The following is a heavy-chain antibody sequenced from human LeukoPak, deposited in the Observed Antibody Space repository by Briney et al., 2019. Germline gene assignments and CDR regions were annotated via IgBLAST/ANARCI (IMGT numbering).Heavy chain of an antibody. CDR1: GFTFSNYA. V-gene: IGHV3-30-3*01. CDR2: ISFDGSNK. CDR3: ARVREASKEVTGALDY. J-gene: IGHJ4*02. D-gene: IGHD2-21*02. Sequence: PGGSLRLSCAASGFTFSNYAMHWVRQAPGKGLEWVAVISFDGSNKYYADSVKGRFTISRDNSKNTLYLQMNSLRAEDTAVYYCARVREASKEVTGALDYWGQGTLVTVSS.